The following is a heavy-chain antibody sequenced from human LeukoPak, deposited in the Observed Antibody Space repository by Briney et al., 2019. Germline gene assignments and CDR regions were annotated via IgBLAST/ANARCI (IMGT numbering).Heavy chain of an antibody. CDR1: VGSFSGYF. D-gene: IGHD6-19*01. CDR3: ARLMEYAVAGMYYYYIDV. J-gene: IGHJ6*03. V-gene: IGHV4-34*01. CDR2: NNHSGST. Sequence: SETLSLTCAVDVGSFSGYFWSWIRQPAGKGLEWIRENNHSGSTNYNPSLKSRVTISVDTSKNQFSLKLSSVTAADTAVYYCARLMEYAVAGMYYYYIDVWGKGTTVTISS.